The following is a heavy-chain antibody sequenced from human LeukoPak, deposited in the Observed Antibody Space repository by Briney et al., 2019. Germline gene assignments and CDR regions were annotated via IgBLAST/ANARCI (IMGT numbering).Heavy chain of an antibody. CDR3: ARDMEQEDCSSTSCYVNWFDP. J-gene: IGHJ5*02. Sequence: SETLSLTCTVSGGSISSYYWSWIRQPAGKGLEWIGRIYTSGSTSYNPSLKSRVTMSVDTSKNQFSLKLSSVTAADTAVYYCARDMEQEDCSSTSCYVNWFDPWGQGTLVTVPS. CDR2: IYTSGST. CDR1: GGSISSYY. D-gene: IGHD2-2*01. V-gene: IGHV4-4*07.